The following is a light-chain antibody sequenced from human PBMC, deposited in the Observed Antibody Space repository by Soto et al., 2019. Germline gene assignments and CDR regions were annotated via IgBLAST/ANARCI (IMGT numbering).Light chain of an antibody. J-gene: IGLJ1*01. CDR3: SSYSSSSTLLYV. CDR2: DVS. V-gene: IGLV2-14*01. Sequence: QSALTQPASVSGSPGQSITISCTGTSSDVGGYNYVSWYQQHPGKAPKLMIYDVSNRPSGVSNRFSGSKSGNTASLTISGLQAEDEADYCSSYSSSSTLLYVFETGTKLTVL. CDR1: SSDVGGYNY.